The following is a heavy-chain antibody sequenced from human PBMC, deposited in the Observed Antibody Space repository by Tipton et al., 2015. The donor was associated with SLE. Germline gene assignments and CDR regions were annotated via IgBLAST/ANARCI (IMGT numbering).Heavy chain of an antibody. CDR2: IYSSGFT. D-gene: IGHD4-11*01. J-gene: IGHJ4*02. V-gene: IGHV4-59*11. Sequence: TLSLTCTVSGGSTSGHYWNWIRQPPGKGLEWIGYIYSSGFTKLNPSLKSRVTMSADTSKNHFSLTVNSVTAADTAVYYCAKQGYSNSFDIWGQGTLVTVSS. CDR3: AKQGYSNSFDI. CDR1: GGSTSGHY.